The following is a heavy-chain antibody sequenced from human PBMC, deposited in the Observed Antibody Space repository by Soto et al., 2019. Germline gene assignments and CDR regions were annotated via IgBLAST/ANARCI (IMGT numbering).Heavy chain of an antibody. CDR1: GGSISSYY. D-gene: IGHD3-3*01. CDR3: ARAYYDFWSGPLRWFDP. J-gene: IGHJ5*02. Sequence: SETLSLTCTVSGGSISSYYWSWIRQPPGKGLEWIGYIYYSGSTNYNPSLKSRVTISVDTSKNQFSLKLSSVTAADTAVYYCARAYYDFWSGPLRWFDPWGQGTLVTVSS. V-gene: IGHV4-59*01. CDR2: IYYSGST.